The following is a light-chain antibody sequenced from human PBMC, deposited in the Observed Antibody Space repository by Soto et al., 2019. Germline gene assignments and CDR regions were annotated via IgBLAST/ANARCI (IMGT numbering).Light chain of an antibody. J-gene: IGKJ4*01. V-gene: IGKV3-20*01. CDR2: GAS. CDR3: QQYGSSPPLT. Sequence: EIVLTQSPGTLSLSPGERATLSCRASQSVSSSYLAWYQQKPGQAPRLLIYGASSRATGIPDRFSGSGSGTDFTITISRLEPEDCAVYYCQQYGSSPPLTFGGGTKVEIK. CDR1: QSVSSSY.